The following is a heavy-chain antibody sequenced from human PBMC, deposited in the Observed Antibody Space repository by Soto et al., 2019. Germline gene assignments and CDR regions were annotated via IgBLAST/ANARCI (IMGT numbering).Heavy chain of an antibody. J-gene: IGHJ6*02. Sequence: PGGALRLSCAASGFTFSSYAMHWVRQAPGKGLEWVAVISYDGSNRYYADSVKGRFTISRDNSKNTLYLQMNSLRAEDTAVYYCARDQGCSSTSCYAGILYYYYGMDVWGQGTTVTVSS. CDR3: ARDQGCSSTSCYAGILYYYYGMDV. CDR2: ISYDGSNR. CDR1: GFTFSSYA. V-gene: IGHV3-30-3*01. D-gene: IGHD2-2*01.